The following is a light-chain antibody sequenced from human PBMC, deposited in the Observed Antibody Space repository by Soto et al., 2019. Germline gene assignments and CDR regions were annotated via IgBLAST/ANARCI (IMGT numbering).Light chain of an antibody. Sequence: EIVMTQSPATLSVSPWERATLSCRASQSVSSNLAWYQQKPGQAPRLLIYGASTRATGIPARFTGSGSGTDFTLSVSRLEPEDFAVYFCQQYGSSPATFGQGTKVDI. CDR1: QSVSSN. J-gene: IGKJ1*01. CDR3: QQYGSSPAT. CDR2: GAS. V-gene: IGKV3-15*01.